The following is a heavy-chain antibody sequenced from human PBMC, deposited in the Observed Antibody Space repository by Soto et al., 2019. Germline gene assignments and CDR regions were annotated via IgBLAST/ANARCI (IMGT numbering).Heavy chain of an antibody. Sequence: ASVKVSCKASGYTFTGYYLHWVRQAPGQGLEWMGWINPQSGVTKSAQQFQGRVTMTRDTSITTAYMEVTSLRSDDTAVYYCARGARFSIAARPLFDYWGQGTLVTVSS. CDR3: ARGARFSIAARPLFDY. D-gene: IGHD6-6*01. V-gene: IGHV1-2*02. CDR1: GYTFTGYY. CDR2: INPQSGVT. J-gene: IGHJ4*02.